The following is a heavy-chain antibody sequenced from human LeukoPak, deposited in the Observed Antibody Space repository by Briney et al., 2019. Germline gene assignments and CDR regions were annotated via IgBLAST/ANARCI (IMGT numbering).Heavy chain of an antibody. CDR3: ARVISLSGYPDY. CDR2: IYYSGST. J-gene: IGHJ4*02. D-gene: IGHD3-3*01. CDR1: GGSISSYY. V-gene: IGHV4-59*01. Sequence: SETLSPTCTVSGGSISSYYWSWIRQPPGKGLEWIGYIYYSGSTNYNPSLKSRVTISVDTSKNQFSLKLSSVTAADTAVYYCARVISLSGYPDYWGQGNLVTVSS.